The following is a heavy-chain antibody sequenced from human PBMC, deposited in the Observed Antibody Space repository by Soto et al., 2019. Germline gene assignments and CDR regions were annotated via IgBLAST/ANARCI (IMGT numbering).Heavy chain of an antibody. CDR3: AKDLLPSGYSSSWLRHDAFDI. J-gene: IGHJ3*02. D-gene: IGHD6-13*01. CDR1: GLTFSSYA. Sequence: PGESLKISCAASGLTFSSYAMSWVRQATGKGLEWVSAISGSGGSTYYADSVKGRFTISRDNSKNTLYLQMNSLRAEDTAVYYCAKDLLPSGYSSSWLRHDAFDIWGQGTMVTVSS. V-gene: IGHV3-23*01. CDR2: ISGSGGST.